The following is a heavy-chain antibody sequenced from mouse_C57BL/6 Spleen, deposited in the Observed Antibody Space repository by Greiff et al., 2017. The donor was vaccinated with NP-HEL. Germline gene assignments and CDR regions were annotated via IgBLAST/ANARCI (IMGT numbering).Heavy chain of an antibody. V-gene: IGHV5-17*01. Sequence: EVMLVESGGGLVKPGGSLKLSCAASGFSFSDYGMHWVRQAPEKGLEWVAYISSGSSTIYYADPVKGRFTISRTNAKNHLFLHMTSLRSEATAMYYCAGGYYGNYYYAMDYWGQGTSVTVSS. CDR1: GFSFSDYG. CDR3: AGGYYGNYYYAMDY. J-gene: IGHJ4*01. CDR2: ISSGSSTI. D-gene: IGHD2-1*01.